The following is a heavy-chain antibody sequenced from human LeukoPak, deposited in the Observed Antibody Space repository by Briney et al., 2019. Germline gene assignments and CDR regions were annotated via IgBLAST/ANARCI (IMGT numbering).Heavy chain of an antibody. V-gene: IGHV3-49*03. J-gene: IGHJ4*02. Sequence: PGGSLRLSCTASGFTFGDYAMSWFRQAPGKGLEWIGFIRSKTYGGTTEYAASVKGRFTISRDDSKSIAYLQMDSLKTEDTAVYYCTRDRGFVVVTATYDYWGQGTLVTVSS. CDR2: IRSKTYGGTT. D-gene: IGHD2-21*02. CDR1: GFTFGDYA. CDR3: TRDRGFVVVTATYDY.